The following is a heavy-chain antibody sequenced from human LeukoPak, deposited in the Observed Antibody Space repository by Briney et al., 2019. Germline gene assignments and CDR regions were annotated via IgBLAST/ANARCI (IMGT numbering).Heavy chain of an antibody. CDR1: GGSISSSSYY. V-gene: IGHV4-39*07. D-gene: IGHD5-18*01. CDR3: ATIGGYSYGLFDY. CDR2: IYYSGST. Sequence: SETLSLTCTVSGGSISSSSYYWGWIRQPPGKGLEWIGSIYYSGSTYYNPSLKSRVTISVDTSKNQFSLKLSSVTAADTAVYYCATIGGYSYGLFDYWGQGTLVTVSS. J-gene: IGHJ4*02.